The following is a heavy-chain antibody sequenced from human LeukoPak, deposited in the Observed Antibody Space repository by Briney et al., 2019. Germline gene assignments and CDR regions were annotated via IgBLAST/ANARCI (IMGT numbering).Heavy chain of an antibody. V-gene: IGHV3-74*01. CDR3: ARANNFDY. Sequence: GGSLRLSCEASGFTLSNYWMHWVRQVPGEGLVWVSRINFVGSSTNYADSVKGRFTISRDNAKNTLYLQMSSLRVEDTAVYSCARANNFDYWGQGTLVTVSS. CDR1: GFTLSNYW. J-gene: IGHJ4*02. D-gene: IGHD4/OR15-4a*01. CDR2: INFVGSST.